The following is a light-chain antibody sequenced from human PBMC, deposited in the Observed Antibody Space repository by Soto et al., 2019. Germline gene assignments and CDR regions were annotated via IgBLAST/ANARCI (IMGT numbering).Light chain of an antibody. CDR3: QHRDT. V-gene: IGKV3-15*01. J-gene: IGKJ3*01. CDR2: GAS. Sequence: EIVMTQSPATLSVSPGERATLSCRASQTVYNNLAWYQQKPGQAPRLLIYGASTRATGIPARFSGSGSGTEFTLTISSLQSEDFATYYCQHRDTFGPGTKVDIK. CDR1: QTVYNN.